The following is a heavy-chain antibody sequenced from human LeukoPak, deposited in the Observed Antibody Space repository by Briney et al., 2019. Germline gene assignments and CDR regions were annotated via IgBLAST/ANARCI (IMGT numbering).Heavy chain of an antibody. D-gene: IGHD4-17*01. J-gene: IGHJ4*02. V-gene: IGHV4-39*01. CDR2: IYYSGST. CDR3: ARHGGYSVTFFDY. CDR1: GGSLSSSSYY. Sequence: PSETLSLTCTVSGGSLSSSSYYWGWIRQPPGKGLEWIGSIYYSGSTYYNPSLKSRVTISVDTSKNQFSLKLSSVTAADTAVYYCARHGGYSVTFFDYWGQGTLVTVSS.